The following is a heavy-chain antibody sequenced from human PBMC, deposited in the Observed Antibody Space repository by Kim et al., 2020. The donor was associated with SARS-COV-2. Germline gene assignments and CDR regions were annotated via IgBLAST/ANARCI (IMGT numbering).Heavy chain of an antibody. V-gene: IGHV3-9*01. J-gene: IGHJ6*02. CDR1: GFTFDDYA. CDR2: ISWNSGSI. CDR3: AKSPAASLRPIGGYSSSWAMDV. D-gene: IGHD6-6*01. Sequence: SLRLSCAASGFTFDDYAMHWVRQAPGKGLEWVSGISWNSGSIGYADSVKGRFTISRDNAKNSLYLQMNSLRAEDTALYYCAKSPAASLRPIGGYSSSWAMDVWGQGTTVTVSS.